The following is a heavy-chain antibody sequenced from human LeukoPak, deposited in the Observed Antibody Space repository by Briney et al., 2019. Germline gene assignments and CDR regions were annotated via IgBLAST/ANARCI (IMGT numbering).Heavy chain of an antibody. D-gene: IGHD3-22*01. CDR3: AKRDSSGWYYFDY. V-gene: IGHV3-23*01. CDR2: FSRSGSST. CDR1: GFTFSSYA. J-gene: IGHJ4*02. Sequence: GGALRLSFAASGFTFSSYAMSWVRPAPGKGLEWVSTFSRSGSSTYYADSVKGRFTISRDNSKNTLYLQMNSLRAEDTALYYCAKRDSSGWYYFDYWGQGPLVTVSS.